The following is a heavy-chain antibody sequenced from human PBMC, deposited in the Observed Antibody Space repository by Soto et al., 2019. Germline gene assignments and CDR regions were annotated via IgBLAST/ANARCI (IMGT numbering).Heavy chain of an antibody. CDR3: ARDRDIVVVVAADYGMDV. V-gene: IGHV3-21*01. CDR1: GFTFSSYS. CDR2: ISSSSSYI. Sequence: GGSLRLSCAASGFTFSSYSMNWVRQAPGKGLEWVSSISSSSSYIYYADSVKGRFTISRDNAKNSLYLQMNSLRAEDTAVYYCARDRDIVVVVAADYGMDVWGQGTTVTVSS. J-gene: IGHJ6*02. D-gene: IGHD2-15*01.